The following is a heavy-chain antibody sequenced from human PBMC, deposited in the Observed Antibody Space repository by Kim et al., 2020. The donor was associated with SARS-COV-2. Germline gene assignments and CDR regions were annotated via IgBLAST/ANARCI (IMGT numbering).Heavy chain of an antibody. CDR3: AGSTNWPYYYFAL. V-gene: IGHV4-39*01. Sequence: SETLSLTCAVSGGSIGTTSYYWGWIRQPPGKGLEWIGSVSYSGRTYYHPSLKSRVTISVDTSSNHFSLKVTSVTAADTAMFYCAGSTNWPYYYFALWGRGTLVTVSS. CDR1: GGSIGTTSYY. D-gene: IGHD1-1*01. J-gene: IGHJ2*01. CDR2: VSYSGRT.